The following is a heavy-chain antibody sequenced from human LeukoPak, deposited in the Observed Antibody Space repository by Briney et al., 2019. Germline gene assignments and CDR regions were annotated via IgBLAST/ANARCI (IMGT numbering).Heavy chain of an antibody. CDR1: GFTFSSYW. CDR2: INPDGRAT. J-gene: IGHJ4*02. V-gene: IGHV3-74*01. D-gene: IGHD2/OR15-2a*01. CDR3: ARGTALQDY. Sequence: GGSLRLSCAASGFTFSSYWMHWVRQPPGKGLVWVSHINPDGRATTYADSVKGRFTISRDNAQNTLYLQMNSLRAEDTAVYYCARGTALQDYWGQGTLVTVSS.